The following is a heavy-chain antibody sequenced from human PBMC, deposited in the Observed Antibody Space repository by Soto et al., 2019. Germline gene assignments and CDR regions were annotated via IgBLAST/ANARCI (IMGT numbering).Heavy chain of an antibody. J-gene: IGHJ4*02. CDR3: TTDVQYYDILTVDY. CDR1: GFTFSNAW. CDR2: IKSKTDGGTT. V-gene: IGHV3-15*01. Sequence: GGSLRLSCAASGFTFSNAWMSWVRQAPGKGLEWVGRIKSKTDGGTTDYAAPVKGRFTISRDDSKNTLYLQMNSLKTEDTAVYYCTTDVQYYDILTVDYWGQGTLVTVSS. D-gene: IGHD3-9*01.